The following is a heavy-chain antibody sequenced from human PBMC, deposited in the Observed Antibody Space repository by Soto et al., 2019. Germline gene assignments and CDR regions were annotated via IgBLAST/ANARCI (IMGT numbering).Heavy chain of an antibody. V-gene: IGHV3-15*07. J-gene: IGHJ4*01. D-gene: IGHD3-22*01. CDR1: GFTFTTAW. CDR3: TTDSHFTMNLVRFDY. Sequence: GGSLRLSCAASGFTFTTAWINWVCQAPGKGLEWVGRIKSKIDGGTTDFAAPVKGRFAISRDDSRNMVYFQMNSLEIEDTAVYYCTTDSHFTMNLVRFDYWGLGTLVTASS. CDR2: IKSKIDGGTT.